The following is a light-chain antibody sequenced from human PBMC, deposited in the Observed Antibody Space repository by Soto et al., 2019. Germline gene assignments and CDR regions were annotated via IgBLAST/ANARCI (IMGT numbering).Light chain of an antibody. CDR2: AAS. Sequence: DSQMTQSPSSLSASLGDRVPTTCRPSQDVGLYLPWYQQKPGKAPKLLISAASTVQSGVPSRFSGSGSGTDFTLTISSLQPEDVATYYCQNYHSAPIIFGPGTKIDIK. J-gene: IGKJ3*01. CDR1: QDVGLY. CDR3: QNYHSAPII. V-gene: IGKV1-27*01.